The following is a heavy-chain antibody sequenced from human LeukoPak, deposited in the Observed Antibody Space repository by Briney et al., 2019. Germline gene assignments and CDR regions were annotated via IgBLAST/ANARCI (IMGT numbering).Heavy chain of an antibody. Sequence: GASVKVSCKASGGTFSSYAISWVRQVPGQGLEWMGGIIPIFGTANYAQKFQGRVTITADESTSTAYMELSSLRSEDTAVYYCARGEVVPAAARGNSYYSREFWGKGTTVTVSS. CDR3: ARGEVVPAAARGNSYYSREF. V-gene: IGHV1-69*13. D-gene: IGHD2-2*01. J-gene: IGHJ6*03. CDR1: GGTFSSYA. CDR2: IIPIFGTA.